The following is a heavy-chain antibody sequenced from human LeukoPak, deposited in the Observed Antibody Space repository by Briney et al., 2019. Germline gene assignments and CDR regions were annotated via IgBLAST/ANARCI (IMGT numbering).Heavy chain of an antibody. D-gene: IGHD3-22*01. CDR1: GYTFTDYY. Sequence: ASVKVSCKASGYTFTDYYIHWVRQAPGQGLEWMGWINPHSGGTNYAQKFQGRVTMTRDTSISTAYMELSRLRSDDTAVYYCARHISDYYDSSGYWLWYFDYWGQGTLVTVSS. J-gene: IGHJ4*02. CDR2: INPHSGGT. CDR3: ARHISDYYDSSGYWLWYFDY. V-gene: IGHV1-2*02.